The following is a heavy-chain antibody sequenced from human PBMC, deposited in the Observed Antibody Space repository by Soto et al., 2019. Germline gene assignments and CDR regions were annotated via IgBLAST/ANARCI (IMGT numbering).Heavy chain of an antibody. CDR1: GFTVSSNY. CDR3: ERDPFVVVGPLRYNDYYGMDV. Sequence: EVQLVESGGGLIQPGGSLRLSCAASGFTVSSNYMSWVRQAPGKGLEWVPVIYSGGSTYYADSVKGRFTISRDNSKNTLYLKMNSLIAGDTVVYYCERDPFVVVGPLRYNDYYGMDVWGKGTTVTVSS. D-gene: IGHD2-15*01. V-gene: IGHV3-53*01. J-gene: IGHJ6*04. CDR2: IYSGGST.